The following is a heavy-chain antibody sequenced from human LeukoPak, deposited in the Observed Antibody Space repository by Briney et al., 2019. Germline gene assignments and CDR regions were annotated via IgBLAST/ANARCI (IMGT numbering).Heavy chain of an antibody. Sequence: SETLPLTCTLTGGYHRTSEYYWAWTRHPPGRGLEWVCTFHYSGSTLYKPPLTSRLTVSADTSRNQFYMKLSSVTAAGTAVYYCARASGVLPSFEWANWFETCGQGSLVTVSS. D-gene: IGHD3-9*01. V-gene: IGHV4-39*01. J-gene: IGHJ5*02. CDR1: GGYHRTSEYY. CDR3: ARASGVLPSFEWANWFET. CDR2: FHYSGST.